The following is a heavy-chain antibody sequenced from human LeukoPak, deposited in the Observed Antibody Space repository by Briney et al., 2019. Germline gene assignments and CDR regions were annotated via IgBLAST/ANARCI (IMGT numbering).Heavy chain of an antibody. CDR1: GYSISSGYY. J-gene: IGHJ4*02. V-gene: IGHV4-38-2*01. CDR3: AGHGLGITIFGVVTNGY. Sequence: PSETLSLTCAVSGYSISSGYYWGWIRQPPGKGLEWIGSIYHSGSTYYNPSLKSRVTISVDTSKNQFSLKLSSVTAADTAVYYCAGHGLGITIFGVVTNGYWGQGTLVTVSS. D-gene: IGHD3-3*01. CDR2: IYHSGST.